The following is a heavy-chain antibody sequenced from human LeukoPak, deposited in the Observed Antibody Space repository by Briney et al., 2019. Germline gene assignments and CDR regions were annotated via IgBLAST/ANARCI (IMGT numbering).Heavy chain of an antibody. V-gene: IGHV4-34*01. D-gene: IGHD6-19*01. Sequence: SETLSLTFAVHGGSFRGYHCSRIRQPPGKGLERIGEINHSGSTKYNATLKSRVTISVDTSKNQFSLKLSSVTAADTAVYYCARLVSRRQAYSSGSDYWGQGTLVTVSS. CDR2: INHSGST. CDR1: GGSFRGYH. J-gene: IGHJ4*02. CDR3: ARLVSRRQAYSSGSDY.